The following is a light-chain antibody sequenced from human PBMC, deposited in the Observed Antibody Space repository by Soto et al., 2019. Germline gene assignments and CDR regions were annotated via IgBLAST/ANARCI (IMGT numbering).Light chain of an antibody. Sequence: QALLTRPRSVSGSPGQSVAISCAGTSSNFVGDKYVAWYQQHPGKAPRLVIFDVNKRPSGVPDRFSGSKSGSTASLTVSGLQTEDEADYYCNSYVAGSNVFGTGTKV. J-gene: IGLJ1*01. CDR3: NSYVAGSNV. CDR1: SSNFVGDKY. V-gene: IGLV2-11*01. CDR2: DVN.